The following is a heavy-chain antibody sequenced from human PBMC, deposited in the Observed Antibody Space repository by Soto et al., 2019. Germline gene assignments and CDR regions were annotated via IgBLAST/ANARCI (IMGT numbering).Heavy chain of an antibody. V-gene: IGHV1-46*04. CDR3: ARVRRSSGYYYGY. CDR2: INPSGGST. D-gene: IGHD3-22*01. J-gene: IGHJ4*02. Sequence: GASLKVSCMASGCPFTSYYMHWVLQPHGQGLEWMGIINPSGGSTSYAQKLQGRVTMTRDTSRSRVYMELSSLRSEDTAVYYCARVRRSSGYYYGYWGQGTPATVSS. CDR1: GCPFTSYY.